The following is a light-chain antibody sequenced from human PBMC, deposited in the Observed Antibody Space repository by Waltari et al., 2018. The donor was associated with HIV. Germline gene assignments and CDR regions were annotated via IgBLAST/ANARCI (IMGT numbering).Light chain of an antibody. CDR3: AAWDDSLNGVV. CDR1: SSNIGSNT. J-gene: IGLJ2*01. CDR2: SNK. V-gene: IGLV1-44*01. Sequence: QSVLTQPPSASGTPGQRVTISCSGSSSNIGSNTVNWYQQLPGTAPKLLIYSNKQRPSGVPVRSSGSKSGTSASLAISGLQSEDEADYYCAAWDDSLNGVVFGGGTKLTVL.